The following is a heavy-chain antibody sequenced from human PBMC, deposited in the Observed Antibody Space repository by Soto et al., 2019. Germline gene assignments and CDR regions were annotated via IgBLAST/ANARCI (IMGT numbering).Heavy chain of an antibody. V-gene: IGHV4-59*01. D-gene: IGHD5-18*01. Sequence: SETLSLTCAVSGASFGTYYWSWIRQPPGKGLEWIGHIYNSESTNYNPSLKSRVTISADTSKSQFSLKLTSMTAADTAVYFCARVKGYTYGYDPRYYFDYWGQGTLVTVSS. CDR2: IYNSEST. J-gene: IGHJ4*02. CDR3: ARVKGYTYGYDPRYYFDY. CDR1: GASFGTYY.